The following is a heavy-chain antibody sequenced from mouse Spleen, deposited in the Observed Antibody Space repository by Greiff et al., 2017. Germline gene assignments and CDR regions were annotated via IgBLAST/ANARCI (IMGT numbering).Heavy chain of an antibody. Sequence: EVQLQESGPCLVKPSQSLSLTCSVTGYSITSGYYWNWIRQFPGNKLEWMGYISYDGSNNYNPSLKNRISITRDTSKNQFFLKLNSVTTEDTATYYCAERYDDGPHYAMDYWGQGTSVTVSS. CDR2: ISYDGSN. D-gene: IGHD2-14*01. J-gene: IGHJ4*01. CDR3: AERYDDGPHYAMDY. CDR1: GYSITSGYY. V-gene: IGHV3-6*01.